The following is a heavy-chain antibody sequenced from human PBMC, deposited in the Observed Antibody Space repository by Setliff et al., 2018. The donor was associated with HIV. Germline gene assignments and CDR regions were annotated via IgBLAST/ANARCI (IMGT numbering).Heavy chain of an antibody. V-gene: IGHV4-39*01. D-gene: IGHD3-22*01. CDR3: ARQVRYYYDSSGYYYDYYYDMDV. CDR2: IYYSGST. CDR1: GGSISSSSYY. Sequence: PSETLSLTCTVSGGSISSSSYYWGWIRQPPGKGLEWIGSIYYSGSTYYNPSLKSRVTISVDTSKNQFSLKLSSVTAADTAVYYCARQVRYYYDSSGYYYDYYYDMDVWGKGTTVTVSS. J-gene: IGHJ6*03.